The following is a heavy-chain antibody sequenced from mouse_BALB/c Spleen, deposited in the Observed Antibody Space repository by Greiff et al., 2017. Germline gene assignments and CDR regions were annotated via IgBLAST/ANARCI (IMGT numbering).Heavy chain of an antibody. Sequence: QVQLKQSGPGLVQPSQSLSITCTVSGFSLTSYGVHWVRQSPGKGLEWLGVIWSGGSTDYNAAFISRLSISKDNSKSQVFLKMNSLQTDDTARYYCARVMITTYAMDYWGQGTSVTVSS. CDR2: IWSGGST. J-gene: IGHJ4*01. CDR1: GFSLTSYG. D-gene: IGHD2-4*01. V-gene: IGHV2-2*01. CDR3: ARVMITTYAMDY.